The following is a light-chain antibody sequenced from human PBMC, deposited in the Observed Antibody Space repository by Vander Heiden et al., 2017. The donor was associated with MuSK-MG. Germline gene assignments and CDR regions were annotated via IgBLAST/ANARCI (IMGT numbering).Light chain of an antibody. CDR2: DVN. J-gene: IGLJ2*01. V-gene: IGLV2-14*01. CDR3: SSCTSTNTLV. Sequence: QSALTQPASVSGSPGQSFTISCTGPSSDVGAYDYVFCYQQHPGRAPKRIMFDVNNRPSGVSNRFSGSKSGNTASLTISGLQAEDEADYYCSSCTSTNTLVFGGGTKVTVL. CDR1: SSDVGAYDY.